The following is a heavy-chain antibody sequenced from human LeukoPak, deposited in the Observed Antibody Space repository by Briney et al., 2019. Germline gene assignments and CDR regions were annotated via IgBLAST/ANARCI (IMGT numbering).Heavy chain of an antibody. D-gene: IGHD4-23*01. V-gene: IGHV4-39*01. Sequence: SETLSLTCTVSGGSISSSSYYWSWIRQPPGKGLEWIGSIYYSGSTYYNPSLKSRVTISVDTSKNQFSLKLSSVTAADTAVYYCARRPVAKNYFDYWGQGTLVTVSS. CDR2: IYYSGST. CDR3: ARRPVAKNYFDY. J-gene: IGHJ4*02. CDR1: GGSISSSSYY.